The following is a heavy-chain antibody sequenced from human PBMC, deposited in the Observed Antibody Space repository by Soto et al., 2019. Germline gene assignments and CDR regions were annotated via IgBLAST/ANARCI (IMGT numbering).Heavy chain of an antibody. CDR3: AKEKDGDYYFDY. Sequence: GGSLRLSCAASGFTFDDYAMHWVRQAPGKGLEWVSGISWNSGSIGYADSVKGRFTISRDNAKNSLYLQMNSLRAEDTALYYCAKEKDGDYYFDYWGQGTLVTVSS. J-gene: IGHJ4*02. CDR2: ISWNSGSI. V-gene: IGHV3-9*01. D-gene: IGHD4-17*01. CDR1: GFTFDDYA.